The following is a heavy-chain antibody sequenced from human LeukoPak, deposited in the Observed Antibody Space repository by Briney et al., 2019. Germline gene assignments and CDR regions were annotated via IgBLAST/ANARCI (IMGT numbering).Heavy chain of an antibody. Sequence: PGGSLRLSCAASGFNFSNYAMSWVRQAPGKGLEWVSSISGSCENTHYAHSVWRRFTISRDSAKNTLYLQMNSLRAEDTGVYYCAKVLGYHGYEDIDYWGEGTLVTVS. CDR3: AKVLGYHGYEDIDY. V-gene: IGHV3-23*01. D-gene: IGHD5-12*01. J-gene: IGHJ4*02. CDR2: ISGSCENT. CDR1: GFNFSNYA.